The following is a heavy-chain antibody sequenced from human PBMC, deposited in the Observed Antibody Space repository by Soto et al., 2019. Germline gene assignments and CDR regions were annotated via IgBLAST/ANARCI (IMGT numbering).Heavy chain of an antibody. D-gene: IGHD2-2*02. CDR1: GFTFSSYS. CDR2: ISSSSSYI. CDR3: ARDRVSGGVVPAAIYYYGMDV. V-gene: IGHV3-21*01. Sequence: EVQLVESGGGLVKPGGSLRLSCAASGFTFSSYSMNWVRQAPGKGLEWVSSISSSSSYIYYADSVKGRFTISRDNAKKSLDLQMNSLRAEGTAVYYCARDRVSGGVVPAAIYYYGMDVWGQGTTVTVSS. J-gene: IGHJ6*02.